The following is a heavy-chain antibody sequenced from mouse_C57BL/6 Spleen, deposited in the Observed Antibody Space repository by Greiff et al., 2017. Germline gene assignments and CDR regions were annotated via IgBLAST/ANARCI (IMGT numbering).Heavy chain of an antibody. D-gene: IGHD1-1*01. CDR2: IYPGDGDT. J-gene: IGHJ4*01. V-gene: IGHV1-80*01. CDR1: GYAFSSYW. CDR3: ARPRLSRGAMDY. Sequence: QVQLKESGAELVKPGASVKISCKASGYAFSSYWMNWVKQRPGKGLEWIGQIYPGDGDTNYNGKFKGEATLTADKSSSTAYMQLSSLTSEDSAVYFCARPRLSRGAMDYWGQGTSVTVSS.